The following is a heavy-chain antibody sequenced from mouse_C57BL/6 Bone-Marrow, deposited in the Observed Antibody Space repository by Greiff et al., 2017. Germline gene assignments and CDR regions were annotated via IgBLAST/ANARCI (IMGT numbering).Heavy chain of an antibody. CDR2: IYPSNGST. J-gene: IGHJ3*01. CDR1: GYTFTDHT. V-gene: IGHV1-78*01. Sequence: VKLQQSDAELVKPGASVKISCKVSGYTFTDHTIHWMKQRPEQGLEWIGYIYPSNGSTKYNEKFKGKATLTADKSSSTAYMQLNSLTSEDSAVLFCARHLIYYDYDGGFAYWGQGTLVTVSA. D-gene: IGHD2-4*01. CDR3: ARHLIYYDYDGGFAY.